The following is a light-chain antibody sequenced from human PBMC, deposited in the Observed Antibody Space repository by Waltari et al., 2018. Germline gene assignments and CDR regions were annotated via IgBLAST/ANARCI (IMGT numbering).Light chain of an antibody. Sequence: QSALTQPASVSGSPGQSITISCTGTSSDVGGYNYVSWYQQHPGKAPKLMIYDVSNRPRGVSNRFSGSKSGNTASLTISGLQAEDEADYYCSSYISSSTLELFGGGTSLTVL. CDR3: SSYISSSTLEL. V-gene: IGLV2-14*03. CDR1: SSDVGGYNY. J-gene: IGLJ2*01. CDR2: DVS.